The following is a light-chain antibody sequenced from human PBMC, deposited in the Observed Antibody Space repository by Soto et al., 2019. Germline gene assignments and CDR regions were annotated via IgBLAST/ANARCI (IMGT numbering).Light chain of an antibody. CDR1: NSDIGGYNY. J-gene: IGLJ2*01. CDR3: RSYIGSSTL. Sequence: QSALTQPASVSGSPGQSITISCTGSNSDIGGYNYVSWYQQHPGKAPKLLIYDVSYRPSGISDRFSGSKSGNTASLTISGLQPEDEAEYYCRSYIGSSTLFGGGTKVTVL. CDR2: DVS. V-gene: IGLV2-14*03.